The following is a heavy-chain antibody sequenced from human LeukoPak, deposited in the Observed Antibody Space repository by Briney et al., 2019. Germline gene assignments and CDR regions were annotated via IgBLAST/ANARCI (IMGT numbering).Heavy chain of an antibody. CDR3: ARISFGGFIVAQDY. D-gene: IGHD3-16*02. CDR2: LNPTGDT. Sequence: SETLSLTCAVYGTSFSGYYWSWIRQPAGNGREWMGELNPTGDTHHNSSLKSRVIISIDTSKNQFSLRLTSVTAADTAMYYCARISFGGFIVAQDYWGQGTLVAVS. CDR1: GTSFSGYY. V-gene: IGHV4-34*01. J-gene: IGHJ4*02.